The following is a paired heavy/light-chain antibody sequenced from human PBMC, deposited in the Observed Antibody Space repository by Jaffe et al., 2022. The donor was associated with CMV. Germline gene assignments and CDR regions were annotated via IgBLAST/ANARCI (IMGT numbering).Light chain of an antibody. CDR1: SSNIGNYY. CDR3: GTWDSSLNAGV. V-gene: IGLV1-51*01. Sequence: QSVLTQPPSVSAAPGQRVTISCSGSSSNIGNYYVSWYQQFPGTAPKLLIYDNNKRPSGTPQRFSGSKSGTSATLDITGLQTGDEADYYCGTWDSSLNAGVFGGGTKLTVL. CDR2: DNN. J-gene: IGLJ3*02.
Heavy chain of an antibody. CDR2: VHYSGTT. V-gene: IGHV4-39*01. CDR1: GGSISSRSYY. CDR3: ARRGAEPWFDP. J-gene: IGHJ5*02. Sequence: QLQLQESGPGLVKPSETLSLTCIVSGGSISSRSYYWGWIRQSPGMGLEWIGSVHYSGTTYFSPSLKSRVTISIDTSKNQFSLNLRSVTAADTGVYFCARRGAEPWFDPWGQGTLVTVSS. D-gene: IGHD3-16*01.